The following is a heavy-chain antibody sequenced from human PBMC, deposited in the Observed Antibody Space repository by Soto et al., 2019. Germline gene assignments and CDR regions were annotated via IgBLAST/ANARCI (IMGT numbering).Heavy chain of an antibody. CDR1: GFTFDDYA. CDR3: AKDSTRYCGGDCYQDY. Sequence: EVQLVESGGGLVQPGRSLRLSCAASGFTFDDYAMHWVRQAPGKGLEWVSGISWNSGSIGYADSVKGRFTISRDNAKNSLSLQMNSLRAEDTALYYCAKDSTRYCGGDCYQDYWGQGTLVTVAS. D-gene: IGHD2-21*01. CDR2: ISWNSGSI. J-gene: IGHJ4*02. V-gene: IGHV3-9*01.